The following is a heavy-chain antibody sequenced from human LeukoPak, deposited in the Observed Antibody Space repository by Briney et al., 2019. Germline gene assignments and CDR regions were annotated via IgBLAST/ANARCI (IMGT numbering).Heavy chain of an antibody. CDR3: ARDTSFNYGAHAMDV. CDR2: ISGSGAYT. Sequence: GSLRLSCAASGFTFSSYAMSWVRQAPGKGLEWVLGISGSGAYTYYADSVKGRFTISRDNSQNTLYLQLNSLRAEDTAIYYCARDTSFNYGAHAMDVWGQGTTVTVSS. D-gene: IGHD4/OR15-4a*01. CDR1: GFTFSSYA. V-gene: IGHV3-23*01. J-gene: IGHJ6*02.